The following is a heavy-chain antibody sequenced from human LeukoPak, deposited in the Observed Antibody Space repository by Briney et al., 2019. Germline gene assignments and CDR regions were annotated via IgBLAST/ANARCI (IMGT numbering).Heavy chain of an antibody. V-gene: IGHV3-48*03. CDR2: ISSSGSTI. CDR1: GFTFSSYE. D-gene: IGHD2-2*01. CDR3: AREDIVVVPGDYGMDV. J-gene: IGHJ6*04. Sequence: PGGSLRLSCAASGFTFSSYEMNWVRQAPGKGLEWVSYISSSGSTIYYADSVKGRFTISGDNAKNSLYLQMNSLRAEDTAVYYCAREDIVVVPGDYGMDVWGKGTTVTVSS.